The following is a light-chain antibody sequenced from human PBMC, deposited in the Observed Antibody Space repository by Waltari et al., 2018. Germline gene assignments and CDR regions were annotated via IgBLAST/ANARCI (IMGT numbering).Light chain of an antibody. V-gene: IGKV1-39*01. Sequence: DIQMTQSPSSLSASVGDRVTITCRTSQSINNYLNWYQQKPGKAPKFLIYAASSLQSGVPSRFSGSGSGTDFTLTISSLQPEDVATYYCQQSYSTPQWTFGQGTKVEIK. CDR2: AAS. CDR3: QQSYSTPQWT. CDR1: QSINNY. J-gene: IGKJ1*01.